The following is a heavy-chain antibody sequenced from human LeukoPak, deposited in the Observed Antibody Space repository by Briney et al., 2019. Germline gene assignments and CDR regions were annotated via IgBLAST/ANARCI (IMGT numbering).Heavy chain of an antibody. D-gene: IGHD1-26*01. CDR1: GFIVSSSY. Sequence: GGSLRLSCADSGFIVSSSYMTWVRQAPGEGLEWVSVIYSGGSTYYADSVKGRFTISRDSSKNTLYLQMNGLRAEDTAVYYCARGRVGATTCFDYWGQGTLVTVSS. J-gene: IGHJ4*02. V-gene: IGHV3-66*02. CDR2: IYSGGST. CDR3: ARGRVGATTCFDY.